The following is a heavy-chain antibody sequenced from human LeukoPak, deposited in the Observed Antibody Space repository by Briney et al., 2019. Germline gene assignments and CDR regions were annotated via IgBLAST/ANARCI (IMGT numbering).Heavy chain of an antibody. CDR3: ARHLNPDVNTVVTTPLGY. J-gene: IGHJ4*02. Sequence: SVKVSCKASGGTFSSYAISWVRQAPGQGLEWMGGIIPIFGTANYAQKFQGRVTITTDESTSTAYMELSSLRSEDTAVYYCARHLNPDVNTVVTTPLGYWGQGTLVTVSS. CDR2: IIPIFGTA. D-gene: IGHD2-21*02. V-gene: IGHV1-69*05. CDR1: GGTFSSYA.